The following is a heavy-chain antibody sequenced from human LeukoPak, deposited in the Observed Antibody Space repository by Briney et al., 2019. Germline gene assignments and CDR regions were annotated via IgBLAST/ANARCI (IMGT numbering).Heavy chain of an antibody. CDR1: GFTFSSYG. J-gene: IGHJ6*03. D-gene: IGHD2-8*01. V-gene: IGHV3-30*02. Sequence: GGSLRLSCAASGFTFSSYGMHWVRQAPGKGLEWVAFIRYDGSNKYYADSVKGRFTISRDNSKNTLYLQMNSLRAEDTAVYYCARDYCANGVCPFFYYYYYMDVWGKGTTVTVSS. CDR3: ARDYCANGVCPFFYYYYYMDV. CDR2: IRYDGSNK.